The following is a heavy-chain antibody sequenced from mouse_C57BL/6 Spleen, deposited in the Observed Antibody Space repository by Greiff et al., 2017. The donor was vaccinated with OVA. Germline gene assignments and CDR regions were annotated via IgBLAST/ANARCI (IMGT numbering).Heavy chain of an antibody. CDR3: ARYDYDGAWFAY. J-gene: IGHJ3*01. V-gene: IGHV2-6*03. Sequence: VKLVESGPGLVAPSQSLSITCTVSGFSLTSYGVHWVRQPPGKGLEWLVVIWSDGSTTYNSALNSRLSISKDNSKSQVFLKMNSLQTDDTAMYYCARYDYDGAWFAYWGQGTLVTVSA. CDR2: IWSDGST. D-gene: IGHD2-4*01. CDR1: GFSLTSYG.